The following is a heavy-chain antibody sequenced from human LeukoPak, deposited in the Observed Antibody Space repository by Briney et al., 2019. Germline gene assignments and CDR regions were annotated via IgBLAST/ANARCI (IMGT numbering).Heavy chain of an antibody. J-gene: IGHJ6*03. D-gene: IGHD1-26*01. CDR2: IYTSGST. CDR3: ARSRMGAALDFYYYMDV. Sequence: PSETLSLTCTVSGGSISSYYWSWIRQPAGKGLEWIGRIYTSGSTNYNPSLKSRVTMSVDTSKNQFSLKLSSVTAADTAVYYCARSRMGAALDFYYYMDVWGKGTTVTVSS. V-gene: IGHV4-4*07. CDR1: GGSISSYY.